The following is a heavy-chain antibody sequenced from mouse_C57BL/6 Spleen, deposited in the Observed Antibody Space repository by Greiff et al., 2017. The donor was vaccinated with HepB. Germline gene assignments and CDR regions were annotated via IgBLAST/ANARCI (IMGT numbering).Heavy chain of an antibody. CDR2: FNPSSGYT. D-gene: IGHD1-1*01. CDR3: GRSNYGVFDV. V-gene: IGHV1-7*01. Sequence: LQESGAELAKPGASVKLSCKASGYTFTTYWMHWIKQRPGQGLEWIGYFNPSSGYTNYNQKFKDKATLTADKSSSTAYMQLSSLTYEDSAVYYCGRSNYGVFDVWGTGTTVTVSS. J-gene: IGHJ1*03. CDR1: GYTFTTYW.